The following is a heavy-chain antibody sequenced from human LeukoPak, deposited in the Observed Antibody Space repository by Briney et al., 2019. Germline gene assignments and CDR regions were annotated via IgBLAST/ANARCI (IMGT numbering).Heavy chain of an antibody. CDR3: ATHRGYSYGYYFDY. J-gene: IGHJ4*02. D-gene: IGHD5-18*01. CDR1: GYTFTSYD. Sequence: ASVKASCKASGYTFTSYDINWVRQATGQGLEWMGWMNPNSGNTGYAQKFQGRVTMTRNTSISTAYMELSSLRSEDTAVYYCATHRGYSYGYYFDYWGQGTLVTVSS. CDR2: MNPNSGNT. V-gene: IGHV1-8*01.